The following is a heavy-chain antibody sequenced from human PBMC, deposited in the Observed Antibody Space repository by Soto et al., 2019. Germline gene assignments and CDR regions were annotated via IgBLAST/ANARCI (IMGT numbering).Heavy chain of an antibody. CDR2: INPKFGDT. D-gene: IGHD3-10*02. CDR1: GYTFTAYY. CDR3: ARNMDYYYGRGSGNGHGV. J-gene: IGHJ6*02. V-gene: IGHV1-2*02. Sequence: QVQLVQSGAEVKEPGDSVRVSCEASGYTFTAYYIHWVRQAPGQGLEWMGWINPKFGDTTYAQDFQGRVSMTRDMXXXXXXXEXXRLTSDDTAIYYCARNMDYYYGRGSGNGHGVWGQGTTVTVFS.